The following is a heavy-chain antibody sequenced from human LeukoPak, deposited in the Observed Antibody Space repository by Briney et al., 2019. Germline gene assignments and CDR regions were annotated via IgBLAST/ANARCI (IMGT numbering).Heavy chain of an antibody. CDR2: IKQDGSEK. D-gene: IGHD1-26*01. V-gene: IGHV3-7*01. J-gene: IGHJ4*02. CDR1: GFTFSSYW. Sequence: GGSLRLSCAAFGFTFSSYWMSWVRQAPGKGLEWVANIKQDGSEKYYVDSVKGRFTISRDNAKNSLYLQMNSLRAEDTAVYYCARDRGSYYRRYYFDYWGQGTLVTVSS. CDR3: ARDRGSYYRRYYFDY.